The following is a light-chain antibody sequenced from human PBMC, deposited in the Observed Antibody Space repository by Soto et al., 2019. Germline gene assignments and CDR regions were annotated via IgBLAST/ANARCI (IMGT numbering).Light chain of an antibody. V-gene: IGKV1-5*03. CDR2: KAS. Sequence: DIQMTQSPSPLSASVGDRVTITCRASQSMSPWLAGYQQKPGKPPNLLIYKASSLESGVPARFSGSGSGTEFTLTISSLQPDDFATYYCLQYNTYPWTFGQGTKVEIK. J-gene: IGKJ1*01. CDR3: LQYNTYPWT. CDR1: QSMSPW.